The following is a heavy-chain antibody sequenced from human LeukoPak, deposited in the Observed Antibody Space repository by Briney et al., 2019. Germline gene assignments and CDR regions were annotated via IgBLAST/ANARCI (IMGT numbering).Heavy chain of an antibody. CDR1: GFTFSSYG. Sequence: GGSLRLSCAASGFTFSSYGMHWVRQAPGKGLEWVAVISYDGSNKYYADSVKGRFTISRDNSKNTLYLQMNSLRAEDTAVYYCARERYGRNYYYYYGMDVWGQGTTVTVSS. D-gene: IGHD3-10*01. V-gene: IGHV3-30*03. J-gene: IGHJ6*02. CDR3: ARERYGRNYYYYYGMDV. CDR2: ISYDGSNK.